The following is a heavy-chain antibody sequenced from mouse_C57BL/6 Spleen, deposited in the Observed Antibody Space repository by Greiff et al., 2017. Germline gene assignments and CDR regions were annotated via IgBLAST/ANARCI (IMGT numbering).Heavy chain of an antibody. D-gene: IGHD5-5*01. CDR3: ARRKLPEDYAMDY. J-gene: IGHJ4*01. V-gene: IGHV1-9*01. Sequence: VQLQQSGAELMKPGASVKLSCKATGYTFTGYWIEWVKQRPGHGLEWIGEILPGSGSTTYNEKFKGTAPFTADTSSNTAYMQLSSLTTEGSSIYYCARRKLPEDYAMDYWGEEASVTLAS. CDR2: ILPGSGST. CDR1: GYTFTGYW.